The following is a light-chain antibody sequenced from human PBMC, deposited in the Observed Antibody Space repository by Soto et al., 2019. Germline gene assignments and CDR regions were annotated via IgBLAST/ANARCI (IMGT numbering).Light chain of an antibody. CDR1: SNDIGYYDY. CDR2: DVT. V-gene: IGLV2-11*01. Sequence: QSALTQPSSVSGSPGQSVTISCTGTSNDIGYYDYVSWYQQHPGKAPKLIIYDVTERPSGVPGRFSGSKSGNTASLTISGLQPDDEADYYCWSYAGSYSLLFGGGTQLTVL. CDR3: WSYAGSYSLL. J-gene: IGLJ2*01.